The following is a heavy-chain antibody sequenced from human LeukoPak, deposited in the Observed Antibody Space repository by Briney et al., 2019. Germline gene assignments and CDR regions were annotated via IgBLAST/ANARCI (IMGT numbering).Heavy chain of an antibody. CDR3: ARVLGSGSFDY. V-gene: IGHV1-18*04. D-gene: IGHD3-10*01. CDR1: GYTFTSYG. J-gene: IGHJ4*02. CDR2: ISAYNGNT. Sequence: ASVKVSCKASGYTFTSYGISWVRQAPGQGLEWMGWISAYNGNTNYAQKLQGRVTMTTDTSTSTGYMELRSPRSDDTAVYYCARVLGSGSFDYWGQGTLVTVSS.